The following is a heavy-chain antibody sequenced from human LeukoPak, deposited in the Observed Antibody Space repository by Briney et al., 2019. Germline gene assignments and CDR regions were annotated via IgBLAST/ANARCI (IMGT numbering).Heavy chain of an antibody. CDR3: AIRLATSRLATATTWFDP. J-gene: IGHJ5*02. V-gene: IGHV4-34*01. CDR2: INYRGMT. D-gene: IGHD2-2*01. Sequence: SETLSLTCAVYGESFDGFYWNWIRQPPGKGLEWIGEINYRGMTNYNPALMTRVAISADSYKRQFSLDLTSVTAADTAVYYCAIRLATSRLATATTWFDPWGQGTLVSVSS. CDR1: GESFDGFY.